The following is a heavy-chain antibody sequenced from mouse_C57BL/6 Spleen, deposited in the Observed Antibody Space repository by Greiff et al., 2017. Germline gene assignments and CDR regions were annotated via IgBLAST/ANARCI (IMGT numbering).Heavy chain of an antibody. J-gene: IGHJ4*01. Sequence: EVMLVESGGGLVQPKGSLKLSCAASGFTFNTYAMHWVRQAPGKGLEWVARIRSKSSNYATYYADSVKDRFTISRDDSQSMLYLQMNNLKTEDTAMYYCVRVRFPYGNYVGWDAMDYWGQGTSVTVSS. V-gene: IGHV10-3*01. CDR3: VRVRFPYGNYVGWDAMDY. CDR2: IRSKSSNYAT. CDR1: GFTFNTYA. D-gene: IGHD2-1*01.